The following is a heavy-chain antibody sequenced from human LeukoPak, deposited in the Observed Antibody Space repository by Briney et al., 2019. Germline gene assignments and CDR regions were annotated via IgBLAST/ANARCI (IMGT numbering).Heavy chain of an antibody. D-gene: IGHD3-10*01. CDR1: GFTFSSYE. CDR3: ARAEDYYGSGSYPR. CDR2: ISSSGSTI. Sequence: GGSLRLSCAASGFTFSSYEMNWVCQAPGKGLEWVSYISSSGSTIYYADSVKGRFTISRDNAKNSLYLQMNSLRAEDTAVYYCARAEDYYGSGSYPRWGQGTLVTVSS. V-gene: IGHV3-48*03. J-gene: IGHJ4*02.